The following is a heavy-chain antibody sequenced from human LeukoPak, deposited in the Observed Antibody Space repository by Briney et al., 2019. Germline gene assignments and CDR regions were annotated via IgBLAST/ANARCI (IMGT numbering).Heavy chain of an antibody. CDR2: IYSGGST. CDR1: GFTVSSNY. D-gene: IGHD6-13*01. Sequence: GGSLRLSCAASGFTVSSNYMSWVRQAPRKGLEWVSVIYSGGSTYYADSVKGRFTISRDNSKNTLYLQMNSLRAEDTAVYYCASAFDSSSWSGDYWGQGTLVTVSS. V-gene: IGHV3-53*01. J-gene: IGHJ4*02. CDR3: ASAFDSSSWSGDY.